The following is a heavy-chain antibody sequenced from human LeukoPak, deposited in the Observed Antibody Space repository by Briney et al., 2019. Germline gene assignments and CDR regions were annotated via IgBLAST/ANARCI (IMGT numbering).Heavy chain of an antibody. V-gene: IGHV3-48*03. J-gene: IGHJ5*02. D-gene: IGHD3-10*01. Sequence: GGSLRLSCAASGFTFSSSEMNWVRQAPGKGLEWLSYISSSDSTIYYADSVKGRFTISIDNAKNSLYLQMNSLRAEDTAVYYGARRGNYYGSGSNNWFDPWGQGTLVTVSS. CDR2: ISSSDSTI. CDR3: ARRGNYYGSGSNNWFDP. CDR1: GFTFSSSE.